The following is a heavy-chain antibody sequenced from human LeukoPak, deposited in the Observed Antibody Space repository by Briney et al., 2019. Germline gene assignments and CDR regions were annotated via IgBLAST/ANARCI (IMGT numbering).Heavy chain of an antibody. J-gene: IGHJ6*02. Sequence: PGGPLRLSCAASGFTFSFYSMTWVRQAPGKGLEWVASISSSSSYIYYADSVKARYTISRDNAKNSLYLQVNSLRAEDTAVYYCARGGDGSGSPLYYYYYYVMDVWGQGTTVTVSS. D-gene: IGHD3-10*01. CDR3: ARGGDGSGSPLYYYYYYVMDV. CDR1: GFTFSFYS. V-gene: IGHV3-21*01. CDR2: ISSSSSYI.